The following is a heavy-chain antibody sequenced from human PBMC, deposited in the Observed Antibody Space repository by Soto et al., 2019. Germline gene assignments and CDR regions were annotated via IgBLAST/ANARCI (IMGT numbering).Heavy chain of an antibody. D-gene: IGHD2-15*01. CDR3: ARGEVIVSSVYYYYYMDV. V-gene: IGHV4-34*01. CDR1: GGSFSGYY. CDR2: TNHSGST. Sequence: SETLSLTCAVYGGSFSGYYWSWIRQPPGKGLEWIGETNHSGSTNYNPSLKSRVTISVDTSKNQFSLKLSSVTAADTAVYYCARGEVIVSSVYYYYYMDVWGKGTTVTVSS. J-gene: IGHJ6*03.